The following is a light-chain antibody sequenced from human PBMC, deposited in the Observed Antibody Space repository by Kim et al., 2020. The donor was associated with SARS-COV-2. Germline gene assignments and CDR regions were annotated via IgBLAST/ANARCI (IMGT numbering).Light chain of an antibody. J-gene: IGLJ3*02. V-gene: IGLV3-19*01. CDR3: HSRDSSGGV. CDR2: GQD. CDR1: SLRTYY. Sequence: SVALGQTVRITCQGDSLRTYYASWYQQRPGQAPVLVIYGQDSRPSGIPDRFSGSTSGNTASLTITGAQAEDEADYYCHSRDSSGGVFGGGTKVTVL.